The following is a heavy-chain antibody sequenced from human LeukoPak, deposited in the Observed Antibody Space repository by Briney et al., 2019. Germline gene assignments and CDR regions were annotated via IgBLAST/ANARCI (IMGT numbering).Heavy chain of an antibody. J-gene: IGHJ4*02. CDR3: ARETSLAGFASGLGFNY. D-gene: IGHD6-19*01. CDR2: IYGSGNT. Sequence: SQTLSLTCTVSGASISSWYWSWIRQPPGKGLEWIGYIYGSGNTNYNPSLKSRVTMSIDTSKNQFSLMLTSVTAADTATYYCARETSLAGFASGLGFNYWGQGILVTVSS. CDR1: GASISSWY. V-gene: IGHV4-59*01.